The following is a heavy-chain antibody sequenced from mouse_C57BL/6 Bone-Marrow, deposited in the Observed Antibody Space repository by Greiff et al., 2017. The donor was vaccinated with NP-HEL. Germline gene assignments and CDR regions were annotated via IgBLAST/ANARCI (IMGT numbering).Heavy chain of an antibody. V-gene: IGHV5-4*01. J-gene: IGHJ4*01. CDR3: ARDRNYGRYYAMDY. CDR1: GFTFSSYA. Sequence: EVQVVESGGGLVKPGGSLKLSCAASGFTFSSYAMSWVRQTPEKRLEWVATISDGGSYTYYPDNVKGRFTISRDNAKNNLYLQMSHLKSEDTAMYYCARDRNYGRYYAMDYWGQGTSVTVSS. D-gene: IGHD1-1*02. CDR2: ISDGGSYT.